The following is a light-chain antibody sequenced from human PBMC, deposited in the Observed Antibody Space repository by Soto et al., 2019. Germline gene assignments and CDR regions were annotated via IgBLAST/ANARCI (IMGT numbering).Light chain of an antibody. CDR3: QQYNNWPLRT. CDR2: AAS. CDR1: QGISSY. J-gene: IGKJ1*01. Sequence: IQVYQSPSAVSASVGDRVTITCRASQGISSYLAWYQQKPGKAPKLLIYAASTLQSGVPSRFSGSGSGTEFTLTISSLQSEDFAVHYCQQYNNWPLRTFGQGTKVDI. V-gene: IGKV1-9*01.